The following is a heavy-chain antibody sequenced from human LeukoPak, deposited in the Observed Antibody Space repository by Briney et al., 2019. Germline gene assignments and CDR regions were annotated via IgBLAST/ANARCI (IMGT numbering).Heavy chain of an antibody. J-gene: IGHJ4*02. D-gene: IGHD6-13*01. CDR2: ISYDGSNK. V-gene: IGHV3-30*04. CDR1: GFTFSSYA. Sequence: GGTLRLSCAASGFTFSSYAMHWVRQAPGKGLEWVAVISYDGSNKYYADSVKGRFTISRDNSKNTLYLRMNSLRAEDTAVYYCARAIQLHRDSRALFDYWGQGTLVTVSS. CDR3: ARAIQLHRDSRALFDY.